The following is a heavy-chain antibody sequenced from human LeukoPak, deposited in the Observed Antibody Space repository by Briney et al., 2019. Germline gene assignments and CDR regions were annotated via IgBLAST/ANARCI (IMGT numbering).Heavy chain of an antibody. Sequence: SETLSLTCAVYGGSFSGYYWSWIRQPPGKGLEWIGEINHSGSTSYNPSLKSRVTISVDTSKNQFSLKLSSVTAADTAVYYCARHDSGASGWFDPWGQGTLVTVSS. CDR1: GGSFSGYY. D-gene: IGHD1-14*01. V-gene: IGHV4-34*01. CDR3: ARHDSGASGWFDP. J-gene: IGHJ5*02. CDR2: INHSGST.